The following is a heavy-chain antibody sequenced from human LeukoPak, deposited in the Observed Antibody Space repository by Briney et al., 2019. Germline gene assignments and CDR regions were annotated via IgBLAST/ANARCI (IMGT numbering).Heavy chain of an antibody. CDR1: GYTFTSYG. D-gene: IGHD6-19*01. Sequence: ASVKVSCKASGYTFTSYGISWVRQAPGQGLEWMGWISAYNGNTNYAQKLQGRVTMTTDTSTSTAYMELRSLRSDDTAVYYCARLVVGSGWSGDAFDIWGQGTMVTVSS. CDR2: ISAYNGNT. J-gene: IGHJ3*02. CDR3: ARLVVGSGWSGDAFDI. V-gene: IGHV1-18*01.